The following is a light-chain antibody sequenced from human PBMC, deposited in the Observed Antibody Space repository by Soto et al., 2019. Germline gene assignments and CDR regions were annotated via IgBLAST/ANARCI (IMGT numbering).Light chain of an antibody. CDR1: QSVTNY. CDR2: DAS. V-gene: IGKV3-11*01. Sequence: EIVLTQSPATLSLSPGESVTLSCRASQSVTNYLAWYQHKPGRAPRLLIYDASNRATGIPARFSGRGSGTDFTLTISSLEPEDFAIYYCHQRSNWPLTFGGGTRVQIK. CDR3: HQRSNWPLT. J-gene: IGKJ4*01.